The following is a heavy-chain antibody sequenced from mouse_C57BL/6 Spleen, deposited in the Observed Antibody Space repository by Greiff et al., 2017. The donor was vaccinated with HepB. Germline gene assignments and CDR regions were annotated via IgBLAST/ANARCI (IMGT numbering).Heavy chain of an antibody. CDR2: IDPSDSYT. J-gene: IGHJ4*01. V-gene: IGHV1-69*01. Sequence: VQLQQSGAELVMPGASVKLSCKASGYTFTSYWMHWVKQRPGQGLEWIGEIDPSDSYTNYNQKFKGKSTLTVDKSSSTAYMQLSSLTSEDSAVYYCARGVRYYAMDYWGQGTSVTVSS. CDR3: ARGVRYYAMDY. CDR1: GYTFTSYW. D-gene: IGHD2-13*01.